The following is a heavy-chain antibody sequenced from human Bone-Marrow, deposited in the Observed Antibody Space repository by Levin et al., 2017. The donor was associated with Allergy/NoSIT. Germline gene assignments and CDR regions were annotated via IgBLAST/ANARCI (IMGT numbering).Heavy chain of an antibody. J-gene: IGHJ3*01. V-gene: IGHV3-66*02. CDR3: ARAPAADWLLNHDAFDV. D-gene: IGHD3/OR15-3a*01. Sequence: PGGSLRLSCAASGFSVSGDHMTWVRQAPGKGLEWVSIIHNTGSTHYAGSVRGRFTISRDQSKNMGYLSMKSPRPEDTAMYYCARAPAADWLLNHDAFDVWGQGTMVTVSS. CDR2: IHNTGST. CDR1: GFSVSGDH.